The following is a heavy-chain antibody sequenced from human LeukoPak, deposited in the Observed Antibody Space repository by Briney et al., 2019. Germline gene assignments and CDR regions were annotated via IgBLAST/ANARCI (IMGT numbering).Heavy chain of an antibody. CDR1: GGSISSSNW. V-gene: IGHV4-4*02. J-gene: IGHJ4*02. Sequence: PSGTLSLTCAVSGGSISSSNWWSWVRQPPGKGLEWIGEIYHSGSTNYNPSLKSRVTISVDKSKNQFSLKLSSVTAADTAVYYCASLGGYSSGWFLGADPQLRVYKPNWGQGTLVTVSS. CDR2: IYHSGST. D-gene: IGHD6-19*01. CDR3: ASLGGYSSGWFLGADPQLRVYKPN.